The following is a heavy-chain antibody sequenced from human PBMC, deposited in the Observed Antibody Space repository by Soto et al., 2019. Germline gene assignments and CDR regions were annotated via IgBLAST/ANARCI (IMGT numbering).Heavy chain of an antibody. J-gene: IGHJ4*02. CDR1: GGSITGGDYY. V-gene: IGHV4-30-4*02. D-gene: IGHD6-13*01. CDR2: IYYRAMP. Sequence: PSEPLSLTCNVSGGSITGGDYYWSWLRQPPGKGLEWIGYIYYRAMPYYNPSLKSRVTISVDTSKNQFSLSMTSVTAADTAVYYCARGSALLFYYFDYWGQGTPVTVS. CDR3: ARGSALLFYYFDY.